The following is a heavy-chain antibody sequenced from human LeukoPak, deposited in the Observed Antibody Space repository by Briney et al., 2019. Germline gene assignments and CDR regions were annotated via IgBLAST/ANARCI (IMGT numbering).Heavy chain of an antibody. CDR1: GGSISSYY. CDR2: IYYSGST. Sequence: PSETLSLTCTVSGGSISSYYWSWIRQPPGKGLEWIGYIYYSGSTNYNPSLKSRVTISVDTSKNQFSLKLGSVTAADTAVYYCARVPRRPPSYYDSSGYNRNDAFDIWGQGTMVTVSS. D-gene: IGHD3-22*01. CDR3: ARVPRRPPSYYDSSGYNRNDAFDI. V-gene: IGHV4-59*01. J-gene: IGHJ3*02.